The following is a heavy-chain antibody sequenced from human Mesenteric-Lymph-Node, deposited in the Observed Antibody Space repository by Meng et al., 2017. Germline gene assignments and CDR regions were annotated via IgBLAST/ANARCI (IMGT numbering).Heavy chain of an antibody. CDR2: ISAYNGDT. CDR3: ARVEVGITSGDY. J-gene: IGHJ4*02. D-gene: IGHD1-26*01. V-gene: IGHV1-18*01. Sequence: RVEPGGEGKSPRAEAMCPCDAFCDTFTNYGFAWVRQAPGQGLEWMGGISAYNGDTNYAQTLQGRVTMTADTSTSKAYMELRCLRSDDTAVYYCARVEVGITSGDYWGQGTLVTVSS. CDR1: CDTFTNYG.